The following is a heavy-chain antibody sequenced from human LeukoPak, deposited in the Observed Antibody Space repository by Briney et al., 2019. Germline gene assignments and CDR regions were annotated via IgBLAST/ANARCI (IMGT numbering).Heavy chain of an antibody. CDR2: ISSSSSYI. V-gene: IGHV3-21*01. Sequence: GGSLRLSFAASGFTVSSNYMSWVRRAPGKGLEWVSSISSSSSYIYYADSVKGRFTISRDNAKNSLYLQMNSLRAEDTAVYYCARVGVVLCRSTSCPQTIDYWGQGTLVTVSS. CDR1: GFTVSSNY. J-gene: IGHJ4*02. CDR3: ARVGVVLCRSTSCPQTIDY. D-gene: IGHD2-2*01.